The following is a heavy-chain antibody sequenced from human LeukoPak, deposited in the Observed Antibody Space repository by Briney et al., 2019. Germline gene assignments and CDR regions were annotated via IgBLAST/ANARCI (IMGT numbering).Heavy chain of an antibody. D-gene: IGHD2-21*01. CDR3: ARMPRLLDP. J-gene: IGHJ5*02. CDR2: ISGTSTDT. Sequence: GGSLRLSCAASGFTFSSYSMNWVRQAPGKGLESVSYISGTSTDTKYADSVRGRFTISRDNAKNSLYLQMDSLRVEDTAVYYCARMPRLLDPWGQGTLVTVSS. CDR1: GFTFSSYS. V-gene: IGHV3-21*05.